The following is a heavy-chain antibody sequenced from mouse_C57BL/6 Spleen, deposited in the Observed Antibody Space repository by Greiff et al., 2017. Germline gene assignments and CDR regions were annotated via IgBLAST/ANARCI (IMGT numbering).Heavy chain of an antibody. D-gene: IGHD1-2*01. V-gene: IGHV1-42*01. CDR2: INPSTGGT. CDR1: GYSFTGYY. J-gene: IGHJ2*01. CDR3: ARSLLQGNY. Sequence: EVKLQQSGPELVKPGASVKISCKASGYSFTGYYMNWVKQSPEKSLEWIGEINPSTGGTTYNQKFKAKATLTVDKSSSTAYMQLKSLTSEDSAVYYCARSLLQGNYWGQGTTLTVSS.